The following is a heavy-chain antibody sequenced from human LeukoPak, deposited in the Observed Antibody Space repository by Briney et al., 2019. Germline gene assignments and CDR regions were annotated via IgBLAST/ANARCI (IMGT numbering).Heavy chain of an antibody. CDR1: GFIFSSYS. CDR3: ARSRQHDY. J-gene: IGHJ4*02. V-gene: IGHV3-48*01. D-gene: IGHD5-18*01. Sequence: PGGSLRLSCAAAGFIFSSYSMTWVRQAPGKGLEWVSYINSSSSAIYYAESVKGRFTISRDNAKNSLYLQMNSLRAEDTAVYYCARSRQHDYWGQGTLVTVSS. CDR2: INSSSSAI.